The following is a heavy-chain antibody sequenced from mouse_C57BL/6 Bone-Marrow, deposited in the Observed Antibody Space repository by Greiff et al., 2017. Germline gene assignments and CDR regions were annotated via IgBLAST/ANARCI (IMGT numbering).Heavy chain of an antibody. CDR3: ARFPYDCRLFGY. CDR2: IYPGSGST. D-gene: IGHD2-4*01. J-gene: IGHJ3*01. Sequence: VQLQQPGAELVKPGASVKMSCKASGYTFTNYWITWVQQRPGQGLEWIGDIYPGSGSTNYNEKFKGKATLTGDTSSSTAYMQLSSLTSEDSAVYDCARFPYDCRLFGYRGQGTLGTVSA. V-gene: IGHV1-55*01. CDR1: GYTFTNYW.